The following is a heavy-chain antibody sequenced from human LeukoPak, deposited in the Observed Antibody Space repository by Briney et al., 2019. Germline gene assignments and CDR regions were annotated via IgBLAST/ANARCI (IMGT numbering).Heavy chain of an antibody. V-gene: IGHV4-34*12. CDR3: ASTQMRTVTTLFPSSGAPIDS. Sequence: PSETLSLTCTVSGVSISSYYWTWIRQPPGRGLEWIGEIIHSGSTLYNPSLKNRVTISVDTSKNQFSLKLTSVTAADTAIYYCASTQMRTVTTLFPSSGAPIDSWGQGSLVTVSS. CDR1: GVSISSYY. J-gene: IGHJ5*01. D-gene: IGHD4-17*01. CDR2: IIHSGST.